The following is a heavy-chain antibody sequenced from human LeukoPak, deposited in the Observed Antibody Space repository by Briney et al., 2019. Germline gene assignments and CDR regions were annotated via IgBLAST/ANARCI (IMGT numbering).Heavy chain of an antibody. D-gene: IGHD2-8*01. Sequence: GGSLRLSCAASGFTFSSYTMNWVRQAPGKGLEWVSSISSSSIYIYYADSVKGRFTISRDNAKNSLYLQMNSLRAEDTAVYYCAREGDRHCTFDSWGRGTLVTVSS. CDR3: AREGDRHCTFDS. CDR1: GFTFSSYT. J-gene: IGHJ4*02. V-gene: IGHV3-21*01. CDR2: ISSSSIYI.